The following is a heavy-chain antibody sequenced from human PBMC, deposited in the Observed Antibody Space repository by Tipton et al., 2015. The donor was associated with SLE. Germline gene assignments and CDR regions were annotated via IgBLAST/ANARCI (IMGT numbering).Heavy chain of an antibody. CDR2: IYYSGST. CDR3: ARDRGKSPDI. D-gene: IGHD3-10*01. V-gene: IGHV4-31*02. J-gene: IGHJ3*02. Sequence: LRLSCTVSGGSVSSGSYYWSWIRQPPGKGLEWIGYIYYSGSTYYNPSLKSRVTISVDTSKNQFSLKLSSVTAADTAVYYCARDRGKSPDIWGQGTMVTVSS. CDR1: GGSVSSGSYY.